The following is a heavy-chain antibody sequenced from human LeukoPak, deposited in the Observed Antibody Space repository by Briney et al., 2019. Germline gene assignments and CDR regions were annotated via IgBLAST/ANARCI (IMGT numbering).Heavy chain of an antibody. Sequence: SETLSLTCTVSTVSVTSYYWTWIRQPPGKGLEWIGYIYYSGSTNYNPSLKSRVTISVDTSKNQFSLKLNSVTAADTAVYYCARGKEVITMLRGLKPGYYFDYWGQGTLVTVSS. CDR3: ARGKEVITMLRGLKPGYYFDY. J-gene: IGHJ4*02. CDR1: TVSVTSYY. D-gene: IGHD3-10*01. CDR2: IYYSGST. V-gene: IGHV4-59*02.